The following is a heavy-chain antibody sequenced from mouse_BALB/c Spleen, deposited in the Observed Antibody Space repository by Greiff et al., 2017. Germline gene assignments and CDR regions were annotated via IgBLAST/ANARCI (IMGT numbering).Heavy chain of an antibody. CDR2: ISNGGGST. Sequence: EVQRVESGGGLVQPGGSLTLSCAASGFTFSSYTMSWVRQTPEKRLEWVAYISNGGGSTYYPDTVKGRFTISRDNAKNTLYLQMSSLKSEDTAMYYCARLGPAWFAYWGQGTLVTVSA. J-gene: IGHJ3*01. CDR3: ARLGPAWFAY. CDR1: GFTFSSYT. V-gene: IGHV5-12-2*01.